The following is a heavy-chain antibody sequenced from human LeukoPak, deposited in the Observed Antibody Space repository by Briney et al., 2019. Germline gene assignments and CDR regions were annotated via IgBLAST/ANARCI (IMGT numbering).Heavy chain of an antibody. Sequence: PSETLSLTCAVYGGSFSGYYWSWIRQPPGKGLEWIGEINHSGSTNYNPSLKSRVTISVDTSKSQFSLKLSSVTAADTAVYYCARGPSPTTGWFDPWGQGTLVTVSS. CDR1: GGSFSGYY. CDR2: INHSGST. CDR3: ARGPSPTTGWFDP. D-gene: IGHD1-14*01. J-gene: IGHJ5*02. V-gene: IGHV4-34*01.